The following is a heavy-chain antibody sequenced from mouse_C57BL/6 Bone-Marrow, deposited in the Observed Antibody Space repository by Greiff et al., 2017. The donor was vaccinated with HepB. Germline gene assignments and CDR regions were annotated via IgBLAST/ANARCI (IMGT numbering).Heavy chain of an antibody. CDR3: ARSKFLLFITTAVAPFY. V-gene: IGHV14-3*01. CDR2: IDPANGNT. J-gene: IGHJ2*01. D-gene: IGHD1-1*01. CDR1: GFNIKNTY. Sequence: EVQLQQSVAELVRPGASVKLSCTASGFNIKNTYMHWVKQRPEQGLEWIGRIDPANGNTKYAPKFQGKATITADTSSNTAYLQLSSLTSEDTAIYYCARSKFLLFITTAVAPFYWGQGTTLTVSS.